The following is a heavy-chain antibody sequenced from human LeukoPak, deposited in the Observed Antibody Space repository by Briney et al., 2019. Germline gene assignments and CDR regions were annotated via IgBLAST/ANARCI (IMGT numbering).Heavy chain of an antibody. CDR3: AKGLGYYYDSSGDLGWVDY. V-gene: IGHV3-74*01. D-gene: IGHD3-22*01. Sequence: SGGSLRLSCAASGFSFSVYWMHWVRQAPGKGPVWVSRIKTDGSITDYADFVKGRFTISRDNAKNTLYLQMNSLRAEDTAVYYCAKGLGYYYDSSGDLGWVDYWGQGTLVTVSS. CDR1: GFSFSVYW. CDR2: IKTDGSIT. J-gene: IGHJ4*02.